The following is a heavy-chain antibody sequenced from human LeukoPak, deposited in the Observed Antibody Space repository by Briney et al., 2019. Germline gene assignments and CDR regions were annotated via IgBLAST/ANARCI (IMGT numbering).Heavy chain of an antibody. CDR2: ISGSGGST. V-gene: IGHV3-23*01. CDR3: ASRGALRFLEWLLSY. CDR1: GFTFSSYA. J-gene: IGHJ4*02. D-gene: IGHD3-3*01. Sequence: GGSLRLSCAASGFTFSSYAMSWVRQAPGKGLEWVSAISGSGGSTYYADSVKGRFTISRDNSKNTLYLQMNSLRAEDTAVYYCASRGALRFLEWLLSYWGQGTLVTVSS.